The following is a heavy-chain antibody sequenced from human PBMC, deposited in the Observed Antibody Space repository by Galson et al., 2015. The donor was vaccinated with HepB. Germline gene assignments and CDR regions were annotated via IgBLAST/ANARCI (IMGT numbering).Heavy chain of an antibody. D-gene: IGHD5-12*01. J-gene: IGHJ5*02. Sequence: SVKVSCKASGGTFSSYTISWVRLAPGQGLEWMGRIIPILGIAKYAQKFQGRVTITADESTSTAYMELSSLRSEDTAVYYCATKSGYDAREWWFDPWGQGTLVTVSS. CDR1: GGTFSSYT. CDR3: ATKSGYDAREWWFDP. CDR2: IIPILGIA. V-gene: IGHV1-69*02.